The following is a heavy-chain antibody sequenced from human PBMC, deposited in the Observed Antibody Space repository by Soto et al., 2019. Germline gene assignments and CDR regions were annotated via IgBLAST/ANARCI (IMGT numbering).Heavy chain of an antibody. CDR2: ISWNSGSI. CDR1: GFTFDDYA. D-gene: IGHD6-13*01. J-gene: IGHJ4*02. CDR3: AKAGWGIAANFYY. Sequence: GGSLRLSCAASGFTFDDYAMHWVRQAPGKGLEWVSGISWNSGSIGYADSVKGRFTISRDNAKNSLYLQMNSLRAEDTALYYCAKAGWGIAANFYYWGQGTLVTVSS. V-gene: IGHV3-9*01.